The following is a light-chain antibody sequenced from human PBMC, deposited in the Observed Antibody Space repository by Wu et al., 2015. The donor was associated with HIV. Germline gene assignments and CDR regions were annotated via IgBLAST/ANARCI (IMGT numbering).Light chain of an antibody. CDR3: QQGSNWPLT. Sequence: EIVMTQFPATLSVSPGERATLSCRASQSVSSKLAWYQQKPGQTPRLLIYGASTRAAGIPARFRGSGSGTEFTLTISSLQSEDFAVYYCQQGSNWPLTFGQGTRLEIK. CDR2: GAS. CDR1: QSVSSK. V-gene: IGKV3-15*01. J-gene: IGKJ5*01.